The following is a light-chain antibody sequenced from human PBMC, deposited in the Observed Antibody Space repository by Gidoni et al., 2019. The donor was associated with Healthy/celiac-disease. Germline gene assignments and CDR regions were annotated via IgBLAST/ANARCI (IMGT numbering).Light chain of an antibody. Sequence: EIVSTQFPATLSLSPGERATLPCRASQSVSSNLAWYQQKPGQAPRLLIYDASNRATGIPARFSGSGSGTDFTLTISSLEPEDFAVYYCQQRSNWLSLTFGGGTKVEIK. CDR1: QSVSSN. V-gene: IGKV3-11*01. J-gene: IGKJ4*01. CDR3: QQRSNWLSLT. CDR2: DAS.